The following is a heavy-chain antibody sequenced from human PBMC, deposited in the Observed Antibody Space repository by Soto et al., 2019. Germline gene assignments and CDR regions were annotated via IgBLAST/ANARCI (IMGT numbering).Heavy chain of an antibody. J-gene: IGHJ1*01. CDR1: GYTFTGYY. V-gene: IGHV1-2*04. CDR3: ARDQGSSWSQPEYFQH. CDR2: INPNSGGT. D-gene: IGHD6-13*01. Sequence: GASVKVSCKASGYTFTGYYMHWVRQAPGQGLEWMGWINPNSGGTNYAQKFQGWVTMTRDTSISTAYMELSRLRSDDTAVYYCARDQGSSWSQPEYFQHWGQGTLVTVSS.